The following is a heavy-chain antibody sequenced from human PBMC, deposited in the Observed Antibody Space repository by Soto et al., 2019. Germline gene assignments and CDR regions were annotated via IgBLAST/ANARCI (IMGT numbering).Heavy chain of an antibody. CDR2: ISGNGDTT. V-gene: IGHV3-23*01. CDR3: AKKSYCCAGDRGPLDI. D-gene: IGHD3-10*01. Sequence: EVQLLESGGGLVQPGGSLRLSCAASGFRFSGYAMNWVRQAPGKGLEWVSVISGNGDTTFDADSVKGRLTISRDNSRNTLYLQMNSLRAENTAVYYCAKKSYCCAGDRGPLDIWGKGTMVTVSS. J-gene: IGHJ3*02. CDR1: GFRFSGYA.